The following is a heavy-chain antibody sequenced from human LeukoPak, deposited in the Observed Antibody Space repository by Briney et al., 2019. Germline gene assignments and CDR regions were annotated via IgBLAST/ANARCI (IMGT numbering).Heavy chain of an antibody. D-gene: IGHD3-10*01. CDR3: AKDFPLYGAFDI. Sequence: GGSLRLSCAASGFTFSSYGMHWVRQAPGKGLEWVAFIRYDGSNKYYADSVKGRFTISRDNSKNTLYLQMNSLGAEDTAVYYCAKDFPLYGAFDIWGQGTMVTVSS. J-gene: IGHJ3*02. CDR2: IRYDGSNK. CDR1: GFTFSSYG. V-gene: IGHV3-30*02.